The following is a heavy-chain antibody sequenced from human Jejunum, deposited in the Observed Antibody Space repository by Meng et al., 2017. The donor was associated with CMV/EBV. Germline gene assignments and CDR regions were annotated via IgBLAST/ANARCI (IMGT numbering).Heavy chain of an antibody. CDR2: ISSGGGPQ. Sequence: ATGFSFSNYEGNWVRQAPGKGLEWVSFISSGGGPQYHADSVKGRFTISSGSAKNSLDLQMNGLRIEDTAIYYCARSKVAMGFDLWGQGTLVTVSS. D-gene: IGHD5-12*01. CDR3: ARSKVAMGFDL. V-gene: IGHV3-48*03. CDR1: GFSFSNYE. J-gene: IGHJ5*02.